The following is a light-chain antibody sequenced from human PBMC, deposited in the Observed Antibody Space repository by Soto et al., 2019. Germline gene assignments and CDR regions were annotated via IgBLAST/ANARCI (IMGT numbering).Light chain of an antibody. CDR3: QQYNSYPWT. CDR1: QSISSW. V-gene: IGKV1-5*01. CDR2: DAS. Sequence: DIQMTQSPSTLSASVGDRVTITCRASQSISSWLAWYQQKPGKAPKLLIYDASSLEIGATSRFSGSVSGTEFSLTISSLQPEDFATYYCQQYNSYPWTFGQGTKVEIK. J-gene: IGKJ1*01.